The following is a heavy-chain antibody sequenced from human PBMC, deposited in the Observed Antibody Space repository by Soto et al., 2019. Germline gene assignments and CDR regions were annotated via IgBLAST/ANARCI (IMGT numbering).Heavy chain of an antibody. CDR2: INPILSMS. CDR3: ASSYGSGYRAFDY. V-gene: IGHV1-69*02. D-gene: IGHD3-10*01. Sequence: LQAPGLGLEWMGRINPILSMSNYAQRFQGRVTMTADKSTSTAYMERSSLRSEDTAMYYCASSYGSGYRAFDYWGQGALVTVSS. J-gene: IGHJ4*02.